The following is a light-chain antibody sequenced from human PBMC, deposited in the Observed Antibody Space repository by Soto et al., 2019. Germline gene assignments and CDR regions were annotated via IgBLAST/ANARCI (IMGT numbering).Light chain of an antibody. J-gene: IGLJ2*01. CDR2: EVS. CDR1: SSDVGAYNS. CDR3: SSYAGATNLV. V-gene: IGLV2-8*01. Sequence: QSVLTQPPSASGSPGQSVTISCTGTSSDVGAYNSVSWYQHYPGKAPKLVTYEVSKRPSGVPDRFSGSKSGNTASLTVAGLQAEDEADYYCSSYAGATNLVFGGGTKLTVL.